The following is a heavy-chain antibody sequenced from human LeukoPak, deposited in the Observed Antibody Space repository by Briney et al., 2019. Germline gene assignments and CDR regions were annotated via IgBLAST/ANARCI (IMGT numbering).Heavy chain of an antibody. J-gene: IGHJ4*02. V-gene: IGHV4-4*07. Sequence: SETLSLTCTVSGGSINSYYWSCIRQPAGRGREWIGRIYSSGSTGYNPSLKSRVTMSLDTSKNQFSLNLSSVTAADTAVYYCARVDIRTAFFDYWGQGTLVTVSS. CDR3: ARVDIRTAFFDY. D-gene: IGHD5-12*01. CDR2: IYSSGST. CDR1: GGSINSYY.